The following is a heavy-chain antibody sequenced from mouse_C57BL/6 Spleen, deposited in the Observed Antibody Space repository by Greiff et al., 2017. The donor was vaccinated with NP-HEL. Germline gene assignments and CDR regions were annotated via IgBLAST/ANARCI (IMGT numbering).Heavy chain of an antibody. CDR3: ARTGYYAMDY. CDR2: ISSGSSTI. CDR1: GFTFSDYG. D-gene: IGHD3-1*01. J-gene: IGHJ4*01. Sequence: EVKLMESGGGLVKPGGSLKLSCAASGFTFSDYGMHWVRQAPEKGLEWVAYISSGSSTIYYADTVKGRFTISRVNAKNTLFLQMTSLRSEDTAMYYCARTGYYAMDYWGQGTSVTVSS. V-gene: IGHV5-17*01.